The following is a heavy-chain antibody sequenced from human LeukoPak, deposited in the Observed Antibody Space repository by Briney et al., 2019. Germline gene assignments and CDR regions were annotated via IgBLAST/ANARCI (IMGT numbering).Heavy chain of an antibody. CDR3: ARGDDFSGDY. J-gene: IGHJ4*02. CDR2: IHPDGNEK. CDR1: GFTFSTYW. V-gene: IGHV3-7*04. Sequence: PVGSLRLSCAASGFTFSTYWMSWVRQAPGKGLEWVTNIHPDGNEKYYVDSVKGRFTISRDNVKNSLYLQMNSLRVEDTAVYYCARGDDFSGDYWGQGTLVTVSS. D-gene: IGHD3/OR15-3a*01.